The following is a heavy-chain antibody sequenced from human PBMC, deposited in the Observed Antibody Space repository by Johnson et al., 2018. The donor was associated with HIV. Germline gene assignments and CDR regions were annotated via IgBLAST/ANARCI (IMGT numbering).Heavy chain of an antibody. V-gene: IGHV3-15*01. J-gene: IGHJ3*02. CDR1: GFTFSSYA. Sequence: EVQLVESGGGVVQPGRSLRLSCAAYGFTFSSYAMHWVRQAPGKGLEWVGRIKRKIDGGTTDYAAPVKGRFTISRDDSKNTLYLQMNSLRAEDTAVYYCARDRIAADSDAFDMWGQGTMVTVSS. CDR3: ARDRIAADSDAFDM. CDR2: IKRKIDGGTT. D-gene: IGHD6-13*01.